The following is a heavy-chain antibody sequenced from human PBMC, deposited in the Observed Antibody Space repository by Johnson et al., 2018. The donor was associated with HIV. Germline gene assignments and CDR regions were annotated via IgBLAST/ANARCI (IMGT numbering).Heavy chain of an antibody. J-gene: IGHJ3*02. CDR3: AERSPILRAFDI. V-gene: IGHV3-7*05. Sequence: VQLVESGGGLVQPGGSLRLSCAASGFTFSSYWMSWVRQAPGKGLEWVANIKQDGSEKYYVDSVKGRFTISSDNAKNSLYLQMNSLRAEATAVYYCAERSPILRAFDIWGQGTMVTVSS. CDR1: GFTFSSYW. CDR2: IKQDGSEK.